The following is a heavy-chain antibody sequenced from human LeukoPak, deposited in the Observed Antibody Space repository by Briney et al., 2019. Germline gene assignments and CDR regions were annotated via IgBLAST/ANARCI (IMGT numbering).Heavy chain of an antibody. V-gene: IGHV4-59*01. J-gene: IGHJ2*01. D-gene: IGHD1-26*01. CDR1: GGSISNYY. CDR3: ARRGANSGSYSHFDL. Sequence: SETLSLTCTVSGGSISNYYGNWIRQPPGKGLEWIGNIYYSGSTNYNPSLKSRVTISVDTSKNQFSLKLSSLAAADTAVYYCARRGANSGSYSHFDLWGRGTLVTVSS. CDR2: IYYSGST.